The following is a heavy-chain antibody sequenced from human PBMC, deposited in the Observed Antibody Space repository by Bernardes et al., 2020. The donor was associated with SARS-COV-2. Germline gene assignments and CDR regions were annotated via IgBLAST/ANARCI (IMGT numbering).Heavy chain of an antibody. CDR2: ISAYSGHT. CDR3: ARDYYYGSSGPIFFDY. D-gene: IGHD3-22*01. J-gene: IGHJ4*02. Sequence: ASVKVSCKASGYSFTNYGISWVRQAPGQGLEWMGWISAYSGHTKYAQKVQGRVTIDRDTSTTTAYMELRSLRSDDTAVYYCARDYYYGSSGPIFFDYWGQGTQITVSS. V-gene: IGHV1-18*01. CDR1: GYSFTNYG.